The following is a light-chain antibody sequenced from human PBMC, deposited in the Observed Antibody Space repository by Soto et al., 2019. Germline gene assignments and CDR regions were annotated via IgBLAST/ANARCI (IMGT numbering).Light chain of an antibody. CDR1: TSNIGAGYD. CDR2: GNT. CDR3: QSYDSSLNVV. J-gene: IGLJ2*01. V-gene: IGLV1-40*01. Sequence: QPVLTQPPSVSGAPGQRVTISCTGSTSNIGAGYDVHWYQQPPGAAPKLLIYGNTNRPSGVPDRFSGSQSGTSASLAITGLQTEDEADYYCQSYDSSLNVVFGGGTKLPVL.